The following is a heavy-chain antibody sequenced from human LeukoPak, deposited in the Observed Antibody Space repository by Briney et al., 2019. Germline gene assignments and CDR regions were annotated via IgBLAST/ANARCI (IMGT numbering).Heavy chain of an antibody. D-gene: IGHD3-22*01. CDR3: ARDGLTYYYDSSGEYLGDY. V-gene: IGHV1-2*02. Sequence: ASVKVSCKASGYTFTGYYMHWVRQAPGQGLEWMGWINPNSGGTNYAQKFQGRVTMTRDTSISTAYMELSRLRSDDTAVYYCARDGLTYYYDSSGEYLGDYWGQGTLVTVSS. CDR2: INPNSGGT. CDR1: GYTFTGYY. J-gene: IGHJ4*02.